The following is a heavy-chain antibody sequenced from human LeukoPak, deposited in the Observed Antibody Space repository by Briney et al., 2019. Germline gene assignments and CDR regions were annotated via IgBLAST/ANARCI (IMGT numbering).Heavy chain of an antibody. V-gene: IGHV3-30*09. CDR2: ISYDGSNK. J-gene: IGHJ6*02. CDR3: ARPLSNGYFHDSGGYYPYAMDV. CDR1: GFTFSTST. Sequence: PGRSLRLSCAASGFTFSTSTMHWVRQAPGKRLECVAVISYDGSNKFYADSVKGRFAISRDNSKNTLYLQMNSLRGYDSAVYYCARPLSNGYFHDSGGYYPYAMDVWGQGTTVTVSS. D-gene: IGHD3-22*01.